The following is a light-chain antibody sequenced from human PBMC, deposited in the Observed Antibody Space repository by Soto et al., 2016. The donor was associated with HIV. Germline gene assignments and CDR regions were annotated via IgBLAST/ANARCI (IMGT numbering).Light chain of an antibody. CDR1: KLGDKY. J-gene: IGLJ2*01. Sequence: SYELTQSPSLSVSPGQTASITCSGDKLGDKYTSWYQQKPGQSPVLVMYQDTRRPSGIPERFSGSNSGNTATLTISGTQAMDEADYYCQAWDSKTHVVFGGGTKRDRP. CDR2: QDT. CDR3: QAWDSKTHVV. V-gene: IGLV3-1*01.